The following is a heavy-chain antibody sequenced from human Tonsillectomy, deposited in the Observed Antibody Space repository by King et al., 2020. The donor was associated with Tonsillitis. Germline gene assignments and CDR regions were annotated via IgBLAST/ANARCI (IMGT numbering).Heavy chain of an antibody. CDR3: ARVNNWNPHYYFDY. Sequence: QLQESGPGLVKPSETLSLTCTVSGGSITSYYWSWIRQPPGKRLEWMGYIYYSGTTNYNPSLKSRVTISVETSNNQFSLRLSSVTAADTAVHFCARVNNWNPHYYFDYWGQGTLVTVPS. CDR1: GGSITSYY. V-gene: IGHV4-59*13. CDR2: IYYSGTT. J-gene: IGHJ4*02. D-gene: IGHD1-1*01.